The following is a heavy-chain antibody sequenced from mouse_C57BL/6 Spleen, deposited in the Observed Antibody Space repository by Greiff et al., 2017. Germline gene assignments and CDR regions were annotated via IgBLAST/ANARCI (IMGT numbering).Heavy chain of an antibody. D-gene: IGHD1-1*01. CDR3: ARTGFIYYYGSNWYFDV. CDR1: GYTFTDYN. V-gene: IGHV1-22*01. CDR2: INPNNGGT. J-gene: IGHJ1*03. Sequence: EVQLQQSGPELVKPGASVKMSCKASGYTFTDYNMHWVKQSHGKSLEWIGYINPNNGGTSYNQKFKGKATLTVNKSSSTAYMERRSLTSEDSAVYYCARTGFIYYYGSNWYFDVWGTGTTVTVSS.